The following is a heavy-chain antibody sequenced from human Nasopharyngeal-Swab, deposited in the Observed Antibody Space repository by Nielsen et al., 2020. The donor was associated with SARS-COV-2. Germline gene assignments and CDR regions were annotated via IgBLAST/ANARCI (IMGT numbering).Heavy chain of an antibody. J-gene: IGHJ5*02. V-gene: IGHV4-39*01. Sequence: RQAPGKGLEWCGSIYYSGSTYYNPSLKSRVTISVDTSKNKFSLKLSSVTAADTAVYYCASPSGYSSSWYRADWFDPWGQGTLVTVSS. CDR3: ASPSGYSSSWYRADWFDP. D-gene: IGHD6-13*01. CDR2: IYYSGST.